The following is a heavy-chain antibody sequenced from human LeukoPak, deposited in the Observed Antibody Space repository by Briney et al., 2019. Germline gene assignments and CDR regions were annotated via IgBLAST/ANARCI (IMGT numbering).Heavy chain of an antibody. D-gene: IGHD3-10*01. V-gene: IGHV3-23*01. CDR2: ISASGGST. J-gene: IGHJ6*03. Sequence: PGGSLRLSXAASGFTLSSYAMSWVRQAPGKGLEWVSGISASGGSTNYADSVKGRFTISRDNSKNTVYLQMNSLRAEDTAVYYCAKVMKGSERLTMVRGVIIKTAGLYYMDVWGKGTTVTVSS. CDR3: AKVMKGSERLTMVRGVIIKTAGLYYMDV. CDR1: GFTLSSYA.